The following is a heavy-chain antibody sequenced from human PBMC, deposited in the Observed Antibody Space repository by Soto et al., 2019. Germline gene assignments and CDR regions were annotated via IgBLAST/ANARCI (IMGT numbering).Heavy chain of an antibody. CDR1: GGSFGGYY. CDR3: ARAYSSSWFYYYGMDV. Sequence: KTSETLSLTCAVYGGSFGGYYWSWIRQPPGKGLEWIGEINHSGSTNYNPSLKSRVTISVDTSKNQFSLKLSSVTAADTAVYYCARAYSSSWFYYYGMDVWGQGTTVTVSS. J-gene: IGHJ6*02. D-gene: IGHD6-13*01. V-gene: IGHV4-34*01. CDR2: INHSGST.